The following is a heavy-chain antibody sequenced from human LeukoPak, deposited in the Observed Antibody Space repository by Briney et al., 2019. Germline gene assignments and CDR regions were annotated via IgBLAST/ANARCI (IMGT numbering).Heavy chain of an antibody. Sequence: GASVKVSCKASGYTFTSYGISWVRQAPGQGLEWMGGIIPIFGTANYAQKFQGRVTITADESTSTAYMELSSLRSEDTAVYYCAREVYDSRDPNYFDYWGQGTLVTVSS. J-gene: IGHJ4*02. CDR3: AREVYDSRDPNYFDY. D-gene: IGHD3-22*01. CDR1: GYTFTSYG. V-gene: IGHV1-69*13. CDR2: IIPIFGTA.